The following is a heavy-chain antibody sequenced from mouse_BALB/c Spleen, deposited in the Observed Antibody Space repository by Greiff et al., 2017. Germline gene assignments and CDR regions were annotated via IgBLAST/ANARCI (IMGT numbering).Heavy chain of an antibody. V-gene: IGHV14-3*02. D-gene: IGHD1-1*01. CDR2: IDPANGNT. Sequence: EVKLMESGAELVKPGASVKLSCTASGFNIKDTYMHWVKQRPEQGLEWIGRIDPANGNTKYDPKFQGKATITADTSSNTAYLQLSSLTSEDTAVYYCARYYGSSYRYFDVWGAGTTVTVSS. CDR1: GFNIKDTY. J-gene: IGHJ1*01. CDR3: ARYYGSSYRYFDV.